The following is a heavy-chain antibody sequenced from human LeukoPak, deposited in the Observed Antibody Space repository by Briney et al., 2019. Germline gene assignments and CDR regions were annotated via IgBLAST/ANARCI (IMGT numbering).Heavy chain of an antibody. V-gene: IGHV4-59*01. J-gene: IGHJ4*02. Sequence: SETLSLTCTVSGGSMSSYYWTWIRQPPGKGLEWIGYIYYSGSTHYNPSLKSRVTISVDTSKSQFSLKLNSVTAADTAVYYCARHYDSSGYAKGYFDYWGQGTLVTVSS. CDR3: ARHYDSSGYAKGYFDY. D-gene: IGHD3-22*01. CDR2: IYYSGST. CDR1: GGSMSSYY.